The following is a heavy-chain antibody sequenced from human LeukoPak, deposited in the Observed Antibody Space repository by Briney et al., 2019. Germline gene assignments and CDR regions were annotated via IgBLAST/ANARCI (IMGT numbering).Heavy chain of an antibody. V-gene: IGHV3-23*01. Sequence: GGSLRLSCAVSGFTFNNDAMSRVRQAPGKGLEWVSAISGRGGSTYYADSVKGRFTISRDNSKNTLYLQMNSLRAEDTAVYYCAKSSRAAAVNWFDPWGQGTLVTVSS. CDR3: AKSSRAAAVNWFDP. J-gene: IGHJ5*02. CDR1: GFTFNNDA. D-gene: IGHD6-13*01. CDR2: ISGRGGST.